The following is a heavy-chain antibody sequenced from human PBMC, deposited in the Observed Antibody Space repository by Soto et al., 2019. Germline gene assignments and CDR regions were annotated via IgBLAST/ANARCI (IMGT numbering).Heavy chain of an antibody. CDR3: ARQTLLGVVVAAIRYFDY. D-gene: IGHD2-15*01. Sequence: SETLSLTCTVSGGSISSSSYYWGWIRQPPGKGLEWIGSIYYSGSTYYNPSLKSRVTISVDTSKNQFSLKLSSVTAADTAVYYCARQTLLGVVVAAIRYFDYWGQGTLVTVSS. CDR1: GGSISSSSYY. CDR2: IYYSGST. V-gene: IGHV4-39*01. J-gene: IGHJ4*02.